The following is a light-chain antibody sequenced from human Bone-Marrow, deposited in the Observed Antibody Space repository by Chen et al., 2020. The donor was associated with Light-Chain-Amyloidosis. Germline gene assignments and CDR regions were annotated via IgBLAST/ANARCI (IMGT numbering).Light chain of an antibody. CDR2: DDR. CDR1: NIGSTS. V-gene: IGLV3-21*02. J-gene: IGLJ3*02. CDR3: QVWDRSSDRPV. Sequence: SYVLTQPSSVSVAPGQTATIACGGTNIGSTSVHWYQQTPGQAPLLVVYDDRDRPSGIPERLSGSNSGNTATLTSSRVEAGDEADYYCQVWDRSSDRPVFGGGTKLTVL.